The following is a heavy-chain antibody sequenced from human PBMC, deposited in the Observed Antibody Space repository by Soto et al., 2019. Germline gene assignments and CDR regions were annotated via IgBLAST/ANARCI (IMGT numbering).Heavy chain of an antibody. CDR3: ARGSVGHYDFWKWVDYYYYGMDV. D-gene: IGHD3-3*01. CDR2: ISAYNGNT. V-gene: IGHV1-18*01. J-gene: IGHJ6*02. Sequence: GASVKVSCKASGYTFTSYGISWVRQAPGQGLEWMGWISAYNGNTNYAQKLQGRVTMTTDTSTSTAYMELRSLRSDDTAVYYCARGSVGHYDFWKWVDYYYYGMDVWCQGTTVTVSS. CDR1: GYTFTSYG.